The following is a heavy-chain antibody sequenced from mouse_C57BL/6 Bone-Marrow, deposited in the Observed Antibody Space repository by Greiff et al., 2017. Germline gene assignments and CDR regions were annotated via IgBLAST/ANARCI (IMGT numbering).Heavy chain of an antibody. Sequence: VQLQQPGTELVEPGASVKLSFKASGYTFTSYWVDRVKQRPGQGLEWDGNINPNNGGTNYNEKFKSKATLTVDKSSSTAYMQLSSLTSEDSAVYYCARGGAAQAKEDWGQGTTLTVSS. D-gene: IGHD3-2*02. CDR1: GYTFTSYW. V-gene: IGHV1-53*01. CDR2: INPNNGGT. CDR3: ARGGAAQAKED. J-gene: IGHJ2*01.